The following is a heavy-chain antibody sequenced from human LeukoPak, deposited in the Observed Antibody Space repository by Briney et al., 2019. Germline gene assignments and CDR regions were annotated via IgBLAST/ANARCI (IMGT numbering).Heavy chain of an antibody. J-gene: IGHJ3*02. V-gene: IGHV3-21*01. CDR1: GFTFSSYS. Sequence: GGSLRLSCAVSGFTFSSYSINWVRQAPGKGLEWVSCISSSSSYISYADSVKGRFTISRANAKNTLYLQMNSLRAEDTAVYYCARAMKWELLDDAFDIWGQGTMVTVSS. CDR2: ISSSSSYI. CDR3: ARAMKWELLDDAFDI. D-gene: IGHD1-26*01.